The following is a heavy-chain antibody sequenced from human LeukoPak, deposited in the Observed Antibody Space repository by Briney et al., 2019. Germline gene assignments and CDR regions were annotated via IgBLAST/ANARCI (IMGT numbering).Heavy chain of an antibody. CDR2: IKRKRDGGTT. CDR1: GITFSNAC. Sequence: GGSLRLSCAASGITFSNACMSWVRQAPGKGLEWVGRIKRKRDGGTTDYAAPVKGRFTISRDDSKNTLYLQMNSLKTEDTAVYYCATNLRLGDNYWGQGTLVTVSS. D-gene: IGHD3-16*01. CDR3: ATNLRLGDNY. J-gene: IGHJ4*02. V-gene: IGHV3-15*01.